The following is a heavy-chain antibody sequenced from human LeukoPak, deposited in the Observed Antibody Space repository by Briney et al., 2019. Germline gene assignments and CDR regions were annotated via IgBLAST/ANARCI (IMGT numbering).Heavy chain of an antibody. J-gene: IGHJ4*02. CDR3: ARDYRWLPFDY. V-gene: IGHV3-21*01. CDR1: GFTSSSYS. CDR2: ISSSSSYI. Sequence: GGSLRPSCAASGFTSSSYSMNWVRQAPGKGLEWVSSISSSSSYIYYADSVKGRFTISRDNAKNSLYLQMNSLRAEDTAVYYCARDYRWLPFDYWGQGTLVTVSS. D-gene: IGHD5-24*01.